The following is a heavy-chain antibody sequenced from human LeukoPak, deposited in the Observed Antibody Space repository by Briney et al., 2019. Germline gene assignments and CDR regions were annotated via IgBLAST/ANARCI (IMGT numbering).Heavy chain of an antibody. Sequence: PGGSLRLSCAASGFTFSSYAMSWVRQAPGKGLEWVSAIGGSGGSTYYADSVKGRFTISRDNSKNTLYLQMNSLRAEDTAVYYXXXXXXYSSSWYGEYYFDYWGQGTLVTVSS. V-gene: IGHV3-23*01. J-gene: IGHJ4*02. CDR3: XXXXXYSSSWYGEYYFDY. CDR1: GFTFSSYA. D-gene: IGHD6-13*01. CDR2: IGGSGGST.